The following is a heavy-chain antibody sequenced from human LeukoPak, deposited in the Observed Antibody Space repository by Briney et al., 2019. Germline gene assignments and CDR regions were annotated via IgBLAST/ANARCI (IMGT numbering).Heavy chain of an antibody. CDR1: GFTFSSYA. D-gene: IGHD2-15*01. Sequence: PGGSLRLSCAASGFTFSSYAMDWVRQAPGKGLEWVAVISYDGSNKYYADSVKGRFTISRDNAKNSLSLQMNSLRAEDTAVYSCARTRVSGGTFYHPFDYWGQGTLVTVSS. CDR2: ISYDGSNK. J-gene: IGHJ4*02. CDR3: ARTRVSGGTFYHPFDY. V-gene: IGHV3-30*04.